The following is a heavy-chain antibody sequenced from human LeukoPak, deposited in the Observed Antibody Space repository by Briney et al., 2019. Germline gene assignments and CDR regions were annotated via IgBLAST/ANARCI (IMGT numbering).Heavy chain of an antibody. V-gene: IGHV4-39*02. CDR2: IHYDATT. CDR1: GGSISRSGYY. D-gene: IGHD2/OR15-2a*01. Sequence: SETLSLTCTVSGGSISRSGYYWGWIRQPPGKGLEWIGSIHYDATTYYNSSLKSRLTISLDRSKNHFSLNLSSVTAADTAVYYCARREYNFDSWGQGTLVTVSS. J-gene: IGHJ4*02. CDR3: ARREYNFDS.